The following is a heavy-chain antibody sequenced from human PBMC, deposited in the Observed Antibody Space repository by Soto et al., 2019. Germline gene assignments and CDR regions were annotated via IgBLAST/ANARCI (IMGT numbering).Heavy chain of an antibody. J-gene: IGHJ4*02. Sequence: QVQLQESGPGLVKPSQTLSLTCTVSGGSISRGGYSWSWIRQHPGKGLEWIGYIYYSGRTYYNPCLKSRATISVDTSTIQVYLTMSSVNAEDTGVYYCARDRPHYGSGSYTVESLDYWGQGTLVTVSS. CDR2: IYYSGRT. D-gene: IGHD3-10*01. CDR1: GGSISRGGYS. CDR3: ARDRPHYGSGSYTVESLDY. V-gene: IGHV4-31*03.